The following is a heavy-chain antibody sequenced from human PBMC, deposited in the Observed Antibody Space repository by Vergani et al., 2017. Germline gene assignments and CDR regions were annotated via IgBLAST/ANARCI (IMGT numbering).Heavy chain of an antibody. D-gene: IGHD3-3*02. CDR3: ARDPNPALGFLEWPENWFDP. J-gene: IGHJ5*02. CDR1: GFTFSSYA. CDR2: ISYDGSNK. Sequence: QVQLVESGGGVVQPGRSLRLSCAASGFTFSSYAMHWVRQAPGKGLEWVAVISYDGSNKYYADSVKGRFTISRDNSKNTLYLQMNSLRAEDTAVYYCARDPNPALGFLEWPENWFDPWGQGTLVTVSS. V-gene: IGHV3-30*04.